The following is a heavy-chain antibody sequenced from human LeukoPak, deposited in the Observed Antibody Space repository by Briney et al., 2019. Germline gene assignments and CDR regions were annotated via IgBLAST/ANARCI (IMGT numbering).Heavy chain of an antibody. J-gene: IGHJ3*02. CDR3: ARGSVTDDAFDI. D-gene: IGHD2-21*02. V-gene: IGHV4-39*07. CDR1: GGSISSSSYY. CDR2: IYHTGST. Sequence: SETLSLTCTVSGGSISSSSYYWGWIRQPPGKGLEWIGKGLEWIGNIYHTGSTYYNPSLKSRVTISVDTSKNQFSLRLSSVTAADTAVYYCARGSVTDDAFDIWGQGTMVTVSS.